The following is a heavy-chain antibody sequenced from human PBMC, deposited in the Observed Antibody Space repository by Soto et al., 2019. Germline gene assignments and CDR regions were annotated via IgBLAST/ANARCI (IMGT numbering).Heavy chain of an antibody. Sequence: ASVKVSCKASGYTFTRSGISWVRQAPGQGLEWMGWISTYNGDTNYAQTFQGRVTMTTDTSTSTVHMEVRSLRSDDTAVYYCAREGPNYYGMDVWGQGTTVTVSS. V-gene: IGHV1-18*01. J-gene: IGHJ6*02. CDR2: ISTYNGDT. CDR1: GYTFTRSG. CDR3: AREGPNYYGMDV.